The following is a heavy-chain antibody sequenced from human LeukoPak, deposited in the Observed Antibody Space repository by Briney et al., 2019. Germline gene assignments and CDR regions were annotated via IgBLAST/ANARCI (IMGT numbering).Heavy chain of an antibody. CDR3: AKDEALLWFGESLPQSFDY. CDR2: ISGSGGST. V-gene: IGHV3-23*01. CDR1: GFTFSSYA. D-gene: IGHD3-10*01. Sequence: GGSLRLSCAASGFTFSSYAMSWVRQAPGKGLEWVSAISGSGGSTYYADSVKGRFTISRDNSKNTLYLQMNSLRAEDTAVYYCAKDEALLWFGESLPQSFDYWGQGTLVTVSS. J-gene: IGHJ4*02.